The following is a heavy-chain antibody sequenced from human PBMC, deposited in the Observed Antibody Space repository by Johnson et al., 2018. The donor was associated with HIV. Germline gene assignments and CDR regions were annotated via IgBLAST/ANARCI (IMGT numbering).Heavy chain of an antibody. CDR3: ARQGKRLNWGGAFDF. D-gene: IGHD7-27*01. V-gene: IGHV3-53*01. J-gene: IGHJ3*01. CDR2: IYSGGST. Sequence: VQLVESGGGLIQPGGSLRLSCAASGFTVSSNYMSWVRQAPGKGLEWVSVIYSGGSTYYADSVKGRFTISRDNAKNSLYLQMSSLRAEDTAVYYCARQGKRLNWGGAFDFWGQGTMVTVSS. CDR1: GFTVSSNY.